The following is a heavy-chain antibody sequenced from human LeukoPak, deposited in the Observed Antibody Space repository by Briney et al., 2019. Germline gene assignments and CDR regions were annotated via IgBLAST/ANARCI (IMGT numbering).Heavy chain of an antibody. CDR3: ARDGRLREDAFDI. Sequence: PGGSLRLSCAASGFTFSSYAMHWVRQAPGKGLEWVAVISYDGSNKYYADSVKGRFTISRDNSKNTLCLQMNSLRAEDTAVYYCARDGRLREDAFDIWGQGTMVTVSP. D-gene: IGHD5-12*01. V-gene: IGHV3-30-3*01. CDR1: GFTFSSYA. J-gene: IGHJ3*02. CDR2: ISYDGSNK.